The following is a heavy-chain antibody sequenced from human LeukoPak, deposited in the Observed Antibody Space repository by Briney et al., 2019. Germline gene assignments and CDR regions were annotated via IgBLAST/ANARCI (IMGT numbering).Heavy chain of an antibody. CDR1: GFTFDDYG. CDR2: INWNGGST. D-gene: IGHD3-3*01. CDR3: AKDRQTITIFGVVNTPRANFDY. V-gene: IGHV3-20*04. Sequence: GGSLRLSCAASGFTFDDYGMSWVRQAPGKGLEWVSGINWNGGSTVYADSVKGRFTISRDNAKNSLYLQMNSLRAEDTALYYCAKDRQTITIFGVVNTPRANFDYWGQGTLVTVSS. J-gene: IGHJ4*02.